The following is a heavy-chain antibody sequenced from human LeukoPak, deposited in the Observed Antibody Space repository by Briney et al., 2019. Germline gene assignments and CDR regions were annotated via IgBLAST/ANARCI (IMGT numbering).Heavy chain of an antibody. CDR3: ANDLAPSGVVIITLDY. D-gene: IGHD3-22*01. CDR1: GFTFSNYA. V-gene: IGHV3-23*01. Sequence: PGGSLRLSCAASGFTFSNYAMSWVRQAPGKGLEWVSGVSGSGGNTYYADSVKGRFTISRDNSRNTLYLQMDSLTAEDTAVYFCANDLAPSGVVIITLDYWGRGTLVTVSS. J-gene: IGHJ4*02. CDR2: VSGSGGNT.